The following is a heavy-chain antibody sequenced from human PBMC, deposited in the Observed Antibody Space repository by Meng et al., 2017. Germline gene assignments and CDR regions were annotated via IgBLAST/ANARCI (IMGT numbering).Heavy chain of an antibody. J-gene: IGHJ3*02. CDR1: GGTFSSYA. D-gene: IGHD3-22*01. V-gene: IGHV1-69*06. CDR3: ARGYDSSGYSGAFDI. Sequence: QVRLLKSGGEVKKAGSSVKVSCKASGGTFSSYAISWVRQAPGQGLEWMGGIIPIFGTANYAQKFQGRVTITADKSTSTAYMELSSLRSEDTAVYYCARGYDSSGYSGAFDIWGQGTMVTVSS. CDR2: IIPIFGTA.